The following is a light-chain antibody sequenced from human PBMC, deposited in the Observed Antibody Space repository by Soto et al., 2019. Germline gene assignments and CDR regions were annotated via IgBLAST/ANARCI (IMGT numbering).Light chain of an antibody. V-gene: IGKV3-15*01. J-gene: IGKJ2*01. CDR2: GAS. CDR3: HQYDDGTYT. CDR1: QSVSTN. Sequence: ENGMTQAAAPLSVTQGERATLSCRASQSVSTNVAWYQQIPGQTPRLLIYGASTRATGIPVRFSGSRSGTEFTLTISSLQSEDVPVYYCHQYDDGTYTFCQGTKVDIK.